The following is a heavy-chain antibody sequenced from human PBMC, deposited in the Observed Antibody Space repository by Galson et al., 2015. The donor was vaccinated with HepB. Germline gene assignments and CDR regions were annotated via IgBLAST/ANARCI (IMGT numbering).Heavy chain of an antibody. V-gene: IGHV3-9*01. CDR3: VKDMSYYDISGYYYDWYFDV. CDR2: ISWNGSRV. J-gene: IGHJ2*01. CDR1: GFTFDDHD. Sequence: SLRLSCAASGFTFDDHDMHWVRQVPGKGLEWVSGISWNGSRVGYADSVKGRFTISRDSAKNSLYLQMNGLRAEDTALYYCVKDMSYYDISGYYYDWYFDVWGRGTLVTVSS. D-gene: IGHD3-22*01.